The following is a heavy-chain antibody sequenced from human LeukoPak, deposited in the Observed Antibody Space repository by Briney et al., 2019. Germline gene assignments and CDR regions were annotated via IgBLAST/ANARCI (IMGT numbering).Heavy chain of an antibody. CDR1: GCTFSSYG. CDR2: ISYDGSSK. J-gene: IGHJ3*02. Sequence: GGSLRFSCAASGCTFSSYGMHWVRQAPGKGLEWVAVISYDGSSKYYADSVKGRFTISRDNSKNTLYLQMNSLRAEDTAVYYCARARSSYGYGDAFDIWGQGTMVTVSS. D-gene: IGHD5-18*01. CDR3: ARARSSYGYGDAFDI. V-gene: IGHV3-30*19.